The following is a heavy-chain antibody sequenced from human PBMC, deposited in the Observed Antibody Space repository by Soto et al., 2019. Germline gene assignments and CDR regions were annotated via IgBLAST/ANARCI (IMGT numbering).Heavy chain of an antibody. CDR1: GGSFGGYY. CDR3: ARAPWDYYFDY. V-gene: IGHV4-34*01. J-gene: IGHJ4*02. Sequence: LSLPCAVYGGSFGGYYWSWIRQPPGKGLEWIGEINHSGSTNYNPSLRSRVTISVDTSKNQFSLKLSSVTAPDTAVYYCARAPWDYYFDYWGQGTLVTVSS. CDR2: INHSGST. D-gene: IGHD1-26*01.